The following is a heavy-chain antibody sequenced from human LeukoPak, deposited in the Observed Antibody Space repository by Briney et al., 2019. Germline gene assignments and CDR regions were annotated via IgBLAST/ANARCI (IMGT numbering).Heavy chain of an antibody. D-gene: IGHD3-10*01. Sequence: SETLSLTCAVYGGSFSGYYWSWIRQPPGKGLEWIGEINHSGSTNYNPSLKSRVTISVDTAKNQFSLKLSSVTAADTAVYYWARDITMVRGVLAYGMDAWGQGTTVTVSS. J-gene: IGHJ6*02. CDR3: ARDITMVRGVLAYGMDA. V-gene: IGHV4-34*01. CDR2: INHSGST. CDR1: GGSFSGYY.